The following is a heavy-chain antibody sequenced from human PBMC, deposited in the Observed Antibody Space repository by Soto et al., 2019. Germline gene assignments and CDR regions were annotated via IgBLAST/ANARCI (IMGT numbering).Heavy chain of an antibody. Sequence: QQQQSGPGLLKPSETLSLTCTVSVGSISSPSYNWGWVRQPPGKGPEWIGSFFYGGRTHYSPSLESRLSISVDTARSQFSLILTSVTAADTAVYYCATVASTHFDSWGQGALVVVSS. CDR3: ATVASTHFDS. CDR1: VGSISSPSYN. V-gene: IGHV4-39*01. CDR2: FFYGGRT. J-gene: IGHJ4*02. D-gene: IGHD1-1*01.